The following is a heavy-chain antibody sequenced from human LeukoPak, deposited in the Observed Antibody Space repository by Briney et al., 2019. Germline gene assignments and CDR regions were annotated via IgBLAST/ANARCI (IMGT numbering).Heavy chain of an antibody. V-gene: IGHV1-18*04. D-gene: IGHD4-17*01. CDR2: ISAYNGNT. J-gene: IGHJ4*02. CDR1: VYTFTSYG. Sequence: GASVKVSCKASVYTFTSYGISWVRQAPGQGLEWMGWISAYNGNTNYAQKLQGRVTMTTDTSTSTAYMELRSLRSDDTAVYYCARVSEDYGDRSEDYWGQGTLVTVSS. CDR3: ARVSEDYGDRSEDY.